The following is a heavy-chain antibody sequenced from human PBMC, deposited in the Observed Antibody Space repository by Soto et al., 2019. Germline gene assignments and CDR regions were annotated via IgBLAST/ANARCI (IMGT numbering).Heavy chain of an antibody. CDR2: INHSVST. V-gene: IGHV4-34*01. D-gene: IGHD2-2*02. Sequence: XETLALTCAVYGGSFSGYYWSWIRQPPGKGLEWIGEINHSVSTNYNPSLNSRVTISVDTSKIQFSLKLSSVTAADTAGYYCARGRAWLGCSSPSCHTGYGIFGHYYGMDVWVQGTTVPVSS. CDR3: ARGRAWLGCSSPSCHTGYGIFGHYYGMDV. J-gene: IGHJ6*02. CDR1: GGSFSGYY.